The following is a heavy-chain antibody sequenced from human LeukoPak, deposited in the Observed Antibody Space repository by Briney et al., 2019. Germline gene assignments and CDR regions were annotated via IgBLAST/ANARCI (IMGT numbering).Heavy chain of an antibody. CDR3: EGVGASGSFDY. Sequence: SETLSLTCTVSGGSISSSSYYWGWIRQPPGKGLEWIGSIYYSGSTYYNPSLKSRVTISVDTSKNQFSLKLSSVTAADTAVYYCEGVGASGSFDYWGQGTLVTVSS. CDR1: GGSISSSSYY. D-gene: IGHD1-26*01. CDR2: IYYSGST. J-gene: IGHJ4*02. V-gene: IGHV4-39*01.